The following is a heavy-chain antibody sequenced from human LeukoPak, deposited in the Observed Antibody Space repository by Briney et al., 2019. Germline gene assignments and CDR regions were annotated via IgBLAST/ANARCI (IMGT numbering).Heavy chain of an antibody. J-gene: IGHJ4*02. V-gene: IGHV3-64*01. CDR3: ARGGSIAARPIDY. CDR2: ISSNGGST. D-gene: IGHD6-6*01. Sequence: PGGSLRLSCAASGFTFSSYAMHWVRQAPGKGLEYVSAISSNGGSTYYANSVKGRFTISRDNSKNTLFLQMGSLRAEAMAVYYCARGGSIAARPIDYWGQGTLVTVSS. CDR1: GFTFSSYA.